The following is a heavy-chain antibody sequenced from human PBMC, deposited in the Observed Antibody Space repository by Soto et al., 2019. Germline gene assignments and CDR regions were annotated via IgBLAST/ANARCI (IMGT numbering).Heavy chain of an antibody. CDR1: GFTFSSYG. CDR2: IWYDGSNK. V-gene: IGHV3-33*01. CDR3: ARDIGYYYACSGDYLDDY. J-gene: IGHJ4*02. Sequence: QVQLVESGGGVVQPGRSLRLSCAASGFTFSSYGMHWVRQAPGKGLEWVAVIWYDGSNKYYADSVKGRFTISRDNSKNSLYLQMNSLRAQDTAVYYCARDIGYYYACSGDYLDDYWGQGSLVTVSS. D-gene: IGHD3-22*01.